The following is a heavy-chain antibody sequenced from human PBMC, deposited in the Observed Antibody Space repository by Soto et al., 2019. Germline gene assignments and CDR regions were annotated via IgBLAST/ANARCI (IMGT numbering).Heavy chain of an antibody. CDR3: ARCSLVVVPAPGFDP. Sequence: SETLSLTCTVSGGSISSYYWSWIRQPPGKGLEWIGYIYYSGSTNYNPSLKSRVTISVDTSKNQFSLKLSSVSAADTALYYCARCSLVVVPAPGFDPWGQGTLVTVSS. J-gene: IGHJ5*02. CDR1: GGSISSYY. CDR2: IYYSGST. D-gene: IGHD2-2*01. V-gene: IGHV4-59*12.